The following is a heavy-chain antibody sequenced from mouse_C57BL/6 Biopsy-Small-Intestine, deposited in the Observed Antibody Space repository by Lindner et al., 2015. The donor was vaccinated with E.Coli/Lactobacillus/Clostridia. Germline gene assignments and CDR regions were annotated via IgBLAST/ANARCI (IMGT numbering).Heavy chain of an antibody. CDR1: GFTFNFYV. V-gene: IGHV10-3*01. D-gene: IGHD3-3*01. CDR2: IRSKSGNYAT. Sequence: VQLQESGGGLVQPKGSLKLSCAASGFTFNFYVMHWVRQAPGKGLEWIARIRSKSGNYATSYADSVKDRFTIPRDDSQGMLYLQMNNLKTEDSAMYYCVRDRDYFAYWGQGTTLTVSS. CDR3: VRDRDYFAY. J-gene: IGHJ2*01.